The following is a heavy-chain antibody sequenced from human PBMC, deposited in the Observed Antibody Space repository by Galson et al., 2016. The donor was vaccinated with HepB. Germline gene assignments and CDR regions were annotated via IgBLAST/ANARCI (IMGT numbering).Heavy chain of an antibody. CDR2: IFSAGTT. Sequence: SLRLSCAASGFSVSSNYLSWVRQAPGKGLEWVSVIFSAGTTYYADSVKGRFTISRDNSENTLYLQMNSLRAEDTAVYYCARDSGSVSFDYWGQGTLVTVSS. CDR1: GFSVSSNY. V-gene: IGHV3-53*01. CDR3: ARDSGSVSFDY. D-gene: IGHD1-26*01. J-gene: IGHJ4*02.